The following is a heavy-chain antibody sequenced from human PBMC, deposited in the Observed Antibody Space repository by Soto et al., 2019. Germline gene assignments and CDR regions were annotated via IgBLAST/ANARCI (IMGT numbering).Heavy chain of an antibody. CDR2: MNQDGSES. CDR1: GFSLSSYW. J-gene: IGHJ4*02. Sequence: EVQLVESGGGLVQPGGSLRLSCAASGFSLSSYWMSWVRQAPGKGLEWVANMNQDGSESDYVGSVKGRFTFTRDNAKNSLYLQMNSLRAEDTAVYYCARLSTSAGRRDLACWGQGTLVNVSS. CDR3: ARLSTSAGRRDLAC. V-gene: IGHV3-7*01.